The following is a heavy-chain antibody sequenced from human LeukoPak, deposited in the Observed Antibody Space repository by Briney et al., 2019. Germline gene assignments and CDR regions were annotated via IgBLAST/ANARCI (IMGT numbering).Heavy chain of an antibody. V-gene: IGHV1-69*06. D-gene: IGHD2-15*01. CDR2: IIPNFGTA. Sequence: GASVKLSCKASGCTFSSYAISWVRQAPGQGLEWMGGIIPNFGTANYAQTFQGRVTITADKYTSTAYMELSSLRSEDTAVYYCATRPYCSGGSCFSSLVDYWGQGTLVTVFS. CDR3: ATRPYCSGGSCFSSLVDY. CDR1: GCTFSSYA. J-gene: IGHJ4*02.